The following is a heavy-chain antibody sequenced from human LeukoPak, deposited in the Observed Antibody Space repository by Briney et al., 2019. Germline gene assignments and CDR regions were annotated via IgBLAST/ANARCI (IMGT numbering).Heavy chain of an antibody. Sequence: GGSLRLSCAASGFTFGSYSMNWVRQAPGKGLEWVSSISSSSSYIYYADSVKGRFTISRDNAKNSLYLQMNSLRAEDTAVYYCARDMNYGDDTSDYWGQGTLVTVSS. J-gene: IGHJ4*02. V-gene: IGHV3-21*01. CDR3: ARDMNYGDDTSDY. CDR2: ISSSSSYI. D-gene: IGHD4-17*01. CDR1: GFTFGSYS.